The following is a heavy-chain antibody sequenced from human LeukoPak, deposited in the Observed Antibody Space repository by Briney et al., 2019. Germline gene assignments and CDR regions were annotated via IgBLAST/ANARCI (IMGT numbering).Heavy chain of an antibody. V-gene: IGHV4-59*01. J-gene: IGHJ4*02. CDR2: IYYSGST. CDR1: GGSISGYY. D-gene: IGHD3-10*01. CDR3: ARTYYYGSGFDY. Sequence: SETLSLTCTVSGGSISGYYWSWIRQPPGKGLEWIGYIYYSGSTNYNPSLKSRVTISVDTSKNQFSLKLSSVTAADTAVYYCARTYYYGSGFDYWGQGTLVTVSS.